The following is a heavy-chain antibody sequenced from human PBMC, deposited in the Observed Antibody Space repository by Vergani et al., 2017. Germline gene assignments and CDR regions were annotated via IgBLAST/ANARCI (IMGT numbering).Heavy chain of an antibody. D-gene: IGHD2-2*01. CDR1: GYSISSGYY. J-gene: IGHJ4*02. CDR3: AGRSIVVVPAAPPGHFDY. V-gene: IGHV4-38-2*02. Sequence: QVQLQESGPGLVKPSETLSLTCTVSGYSISSGYYWGWIRQPPGKGLEWIGSIYHSGSTDYNPSLKSRVTISVDTSKNQFSLKLSSVTAADTAVYYCAGRSIVVVPAAPPGHFDYWGQGTLVTVSS. CDR2: IYHSGST.